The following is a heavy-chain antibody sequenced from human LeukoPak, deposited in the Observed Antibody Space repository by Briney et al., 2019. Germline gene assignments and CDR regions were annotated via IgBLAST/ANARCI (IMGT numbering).Heavy chain of an antibody. CDR3: ARVARPNTYYYYYYYMDV. Sequence: SVKVSCKASGGTFSSYAISWVRQAPGQGLEWMGGIIPIFGTANYAQKFQGRVTITADKSTSTAYMELSSLRSEDTAVYYCARVARPNTYYYYYYYMDVWGKGTTVTVSS. J-gene: IGHJ6*03. V-gene: IGHV1-69*06. CDR1: GGTFSSYA. CDR2: IIPIFGTA.